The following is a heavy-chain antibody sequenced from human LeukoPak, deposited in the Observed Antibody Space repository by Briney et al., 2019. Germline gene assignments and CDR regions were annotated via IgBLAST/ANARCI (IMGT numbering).Heavy chain of an antibody. V-gene: IGHV3-53*01. D-gene: IGHD3-22*01. CDR3: ARGGYYEAFGFDY. Sequence: PGGSLRLSCAASGFTVSSNYMSWVRQAPGKGVEWGSVIYSGGSTYYADSVKGRFTISRDNSKTTLYLQMNSLRAEDTAVYYCARGGYYEAFGFDYWGQGTLVTVSS. CDR2: IYSGGST. CDR1: GFTVSSNY. J-gene: IGHJ4*02.